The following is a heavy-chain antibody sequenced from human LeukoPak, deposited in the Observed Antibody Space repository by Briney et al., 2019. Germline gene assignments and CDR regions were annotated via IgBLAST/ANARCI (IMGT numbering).Heavy chain of an antibody. CDR2: VYTDGET. V-gene: IGHV3-53*05. CDR1: ALTVSRNY. D-gene: IGHD6-13*01. CDR3: ARVKGGIAAAENYFDY. J-gene: IGHJ4*02. Sequence: GGSLRLSCAASALTVSRNYMSWVRQAPGKGLEWLSVVYTDGETYYADSVKGRITISRDNSKNTLHLQMNSLRTEDTAVYYCARVKGGIAAAENYFDYWGQGTLVTVSS.